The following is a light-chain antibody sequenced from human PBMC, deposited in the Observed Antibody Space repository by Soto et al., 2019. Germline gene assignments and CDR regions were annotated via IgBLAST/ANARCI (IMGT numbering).Light chain of an antibody. CDR3: QQYVSSTWA. J-gene: IGKJ1*01. V-gene: IGKV3-20*01. CDR1: QSVTNSF. Sequence: EIVLAQSPGALSLSPGERATLSCRASQSVTNSFLAWSQQKLGQAPRLLIYGASRRETGIPERFTGSGAGTECTRTISRLEPEDVAVYYCQQYVSSTWAFGQGTKVDIK. CDR2: GAS.